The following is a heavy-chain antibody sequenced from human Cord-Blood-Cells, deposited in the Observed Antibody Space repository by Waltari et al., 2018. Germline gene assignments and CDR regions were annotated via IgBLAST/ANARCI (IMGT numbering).Heavy chain of an antibody. J-gene: IGHJ3*02. CDR2: IIPSLGTA. CDR1: GGTFSSYA. D-gene: IGHD3-3*01. V-gene: IGHV1-69*01. CDR3: ARDRYDFWSDAFDI. Sequence: QVQLVQSGAEAKKPGSSVKVSCKAYGGTFSSYAISWVRPAPGQGLEWMGGIIPSLGTANYAQKFQGRVTITADESTSTAYMELSSLRSEDTAVYYCARDRYDFWSDAFDIWGQGTMVTVSS.